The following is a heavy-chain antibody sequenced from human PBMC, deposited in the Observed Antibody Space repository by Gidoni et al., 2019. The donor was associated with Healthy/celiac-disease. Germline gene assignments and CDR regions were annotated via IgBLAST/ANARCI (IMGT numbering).Heavy chain of an antibody. CDR3: ARQRGYSSSWYLDY. V-gene: IGHV4-39*01. D-gene: IGHD6-13*01. CDR2: MYSSGPA. Sequence: QLQLQESGPGLVKPSETLSLTCTVSAGSISSTGYSWGWIRPPPGKGLEWIASMYSSGPAYYNPSLKSRVTISVDTSKNQFSLKMNSVTAADTAVYYCARQRGYSSSWYLDYWGQGTLVTVSS. CDR1: AGSISSTGYS. J-gene: IGHJ4*02.